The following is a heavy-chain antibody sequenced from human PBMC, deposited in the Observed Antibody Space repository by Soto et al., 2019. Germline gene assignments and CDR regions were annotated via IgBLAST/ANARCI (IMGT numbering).Heavy chain of an antibody. CDR2: TYYRSKWYN. CDR3: AREGLAVAGTFDY. D-gene: IGHD6-19*01. Sequence: KQSQTLSLTCAISGDSVSSNSAAWSWIRQSPSRGLEWLGRTYYRSKWYNDYAVSVKSRITINPDTSKNQFSLQLNSVTPEDTAVYYCAREGLAVAGTFDYWGQGTLVTVSS. CDR1: GDSVSSNSAA. J-gene: IGHJ4*02. V-gene: IGHV6-1*01.